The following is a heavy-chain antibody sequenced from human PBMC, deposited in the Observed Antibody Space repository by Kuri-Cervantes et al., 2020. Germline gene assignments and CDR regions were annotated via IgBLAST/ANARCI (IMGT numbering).Heavy chain of an antibody. CDR3: AKEISPFNAFDI. Sequence: ETLSLTCAASGFTFRTYDMHWVRQSPGRGLEWLSTIGSAGDTYYSGSVKGRFTISRENAKNTLYLQINSLRAEDTAVYFCAKEISPFNAFDIWGQGTMVTVSS. J-gene: IGHJ3*02. V-gene: IGHV3-13*01. CDR1: GFTFRTYD. CDR2: IGSAGDT.